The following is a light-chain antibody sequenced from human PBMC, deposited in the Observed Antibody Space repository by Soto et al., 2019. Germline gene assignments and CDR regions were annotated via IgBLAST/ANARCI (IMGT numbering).Light chain of an antibody. Sequence: QSVLTQPASVSGSPGQSITISCTGTSSDVGSYNLVSWYQQHPGKAPKLMIYEGSKRPSGVSNRFSGSNSGNTASLTISGLQAEDEADYYCCSYAGSSRLFGGGTKVTVL. V-gene: IGLV2-23*01. CDR2: EGS. CDR1: SSDVGSYNL. J-gene: IGLJ2*01. CDR3: CSYAGSSRL.